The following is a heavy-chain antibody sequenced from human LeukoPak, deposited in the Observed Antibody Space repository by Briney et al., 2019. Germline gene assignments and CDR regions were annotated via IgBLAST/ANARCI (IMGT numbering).Heavy chain of an antibody. CDR2: ISSSGSTI. D-gene: IGHD4/OR15-4a*01. J-gene: IGHJ6*03. V-gene: IGHV3-48*03. Sequence: GGSLRLSCAASGFTFSSDEMNWVRQAPGKGLEWVSHISSSGSTIYYADSVKGRFAISRDNAKNSLYLQMNGLRAEDTAVYYRARVLTWVRYMDVWGKGTTVTVSS. CDR3: ARVLTWVRYMDV. CDR1: GFTFSSDE.